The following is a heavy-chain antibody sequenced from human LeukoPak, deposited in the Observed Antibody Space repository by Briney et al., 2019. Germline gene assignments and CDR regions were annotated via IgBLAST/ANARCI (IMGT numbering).Heavy chain of an antibody. V-gene: IGHV4-4*07. Sequence: PSETLSLTCTVSGGSISSHYWSWIRHPAGKRLEWLGRIWTTGSTAYNPSYKSRLTMSIDKSKNQFSLKLTPMTAADTAVYYCARVRAYANFVGNFDLWGRGALVTVSS. CDR3: ARVRAYANFVGNFDL. CDR1: GGSISSHY. CDR2: IWTTGST. D-gene: IGHD2-8*01. J-gene: IGHJ2*01.